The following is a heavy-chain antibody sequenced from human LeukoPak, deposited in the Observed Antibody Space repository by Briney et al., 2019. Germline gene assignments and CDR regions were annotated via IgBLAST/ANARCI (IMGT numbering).Heavy chain of an antibody. V-gene: IGHV3-7*03. CDR2: IKQDGSEK. J-gene: IGHJ4*02. CDR3: AKGYYDYVWGSYYFDY. Sequence: GGSLRLSCAASGFTFSSYWMSWVRQAPGKGLEWVANIKQDGSEKYYVDSVKGRFTISRANAKNSLYLQMNSLRAEDTAVYYCAKGYYDYVWGSYYFDYWGQGTLVTVSS. CDR1: GFTFSSYW. D-gene: IGHD3-16*01.